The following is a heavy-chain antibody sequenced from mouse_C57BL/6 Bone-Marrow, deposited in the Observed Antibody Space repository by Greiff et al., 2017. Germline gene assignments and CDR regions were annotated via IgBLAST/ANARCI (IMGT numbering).Heavy chain of an antibody. J-gene: IGHJ2*01. Sequence: QVQLKQSGAELARPGASVKLSCKASGYTFTSYGISWVKQRTGQGLEWIGEIYPRSGNTYYNEKFKGKATLTADKSSRTAYMELRSLTSEDSAVYFWAREGYLGFDYWGQGTTLTVSS. CDR3: AREGYLGFDY. D-gene: IGHD2-2*01. CDR2: IYPRSGNT. CDR1: GYTFTSYG. V-gene: IGHV1-81*01.